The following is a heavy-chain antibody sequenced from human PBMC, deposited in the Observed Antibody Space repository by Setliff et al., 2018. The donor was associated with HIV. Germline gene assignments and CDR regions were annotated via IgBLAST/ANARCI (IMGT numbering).Heavy chain of an antibody. J-gene: IGHJ4*02. D-gene: IGHD3-16*01. CDR1: GYTFTSYG. Sequence: ASVKVSCKASGYTFTSYGISWVRQAPGQGLEWMGWISAYNGNTNYAQKLQGRVTMTTDTSANTVFMQMSSLRSEDTSIFYCAMTKMIYYFDYWGPGTLVTVSS. CDR3: AMTKMIYYFDY. CDR2: ISAYNGNT. V-gene: IGHV1-18*01.